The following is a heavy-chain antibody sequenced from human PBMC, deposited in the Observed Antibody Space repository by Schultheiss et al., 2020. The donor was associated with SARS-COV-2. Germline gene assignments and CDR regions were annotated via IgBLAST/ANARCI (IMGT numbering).Heavy chain of an antibody. Sequence: SETLSLTCTVSGGSISSYYWSWIRQPPGKGLEWIGYIYYSGGTNQNPSLKTRVTMSADTSKKQISLKLSSVTPADTAVYYCARHEGGYLGYFHHWGQGTLVTVSS. V-gene: IGHV4-59*01. J-gene: IGHJ4*02. D-gene: IGHD5-18*01. CDR1: GGSISSYY. CDR2: IYYSGGT. CDR3: ARHEGGYLGYFHH.